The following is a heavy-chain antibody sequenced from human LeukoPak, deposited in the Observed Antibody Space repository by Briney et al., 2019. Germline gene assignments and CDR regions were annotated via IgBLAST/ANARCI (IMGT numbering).Heavy chain of an antibody. J-gene: IGHJ4*02. CDR1: GGTFSSYA. D-gene: IGHD1-26*01. CDR3: ARGSRSGSYYSEFDY. Sequence: ASVKVSCKASGGTFSSYATSWVRQAPGQGLEWMGGIIPIFGTANYAQKFQGRVTITADESTSTAYMELSSLRSEDTAVYYCARGSRSGSYYSEFDYWGQGTLVTVSS. CDR2: IIPIFGTA. V-gene: IGHV1-69*13.